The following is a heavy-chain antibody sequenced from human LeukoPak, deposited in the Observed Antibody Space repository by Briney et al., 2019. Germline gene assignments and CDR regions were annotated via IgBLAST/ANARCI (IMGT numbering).Heavy chain of an antibody. CDR1: GFTFSSYW. V-gene: IGHV3-7*01. Sequence: AGGSLRLSCAASGFTFSSYWMSWVRQAPGKGLEWVANIKQDGSEKCYVDSVKGRFTISRDNAKNSLYLQMNSLRAEDTAVYYCARERLRYFDWLLPLYFDYWGQGTLVTVSS. J-gene: IGHJ4*02. CDR3: ARERLRYFDWLLPLYFDY. CDR2: IKQDGSEK. D-gene: IGHD3-9*01.